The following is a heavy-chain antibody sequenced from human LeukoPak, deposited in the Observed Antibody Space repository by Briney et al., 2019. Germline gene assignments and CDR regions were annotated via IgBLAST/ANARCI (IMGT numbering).Heavy chain of an antibody. V-gene: IGHV1-46*01. CDR2: INPSVGST. D-gene: IGHD3-10*01. Sequence: ASVKVSCKASGYNFTSYYMNWVRQAPGQGLEWMGMINPSVGSTTYTQKFQGRVTMTRDTSTSTVYMELSSLGSDDTAVYYCARDYYSIYVAGSHFLFEYWGQGTPDTLSS. CDR3: ARDYYSIYVAGSHFLFEY. J-gene: IGHJ4*02. CDR1: GYNFTSYY.